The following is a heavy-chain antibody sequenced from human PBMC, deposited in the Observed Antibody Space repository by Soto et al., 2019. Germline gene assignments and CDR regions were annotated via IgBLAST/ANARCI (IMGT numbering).Heavy chain of an antibody. V-gene: IGHV1-69*06. Sequence: QVQLVQSGAEVKKPGSSVKVSCKASGGTFSSYAISWVRQAPGQGLEWMGGIIPIFGTANYAQKFQCRVTITADKSTSTAYMELSSLRSEDTAVYYCARRGTTTVTTRPYYYGMDVWGQGTTVTVSS. D-gene: IGHD4-17*01. CDR2: IIPIFGTA. CDR3: ARRGTTTVTTRPYYYGMDV. J-gene: IGHJ6*02. CDR1: GGTFSSYA.